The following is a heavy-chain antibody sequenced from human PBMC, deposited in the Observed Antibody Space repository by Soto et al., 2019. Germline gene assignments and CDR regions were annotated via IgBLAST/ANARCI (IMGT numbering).Heavy chain of an antibody. CDR1: GFSLSTSGVG. V-gene: IGHV2-5*01. D-gene: IGHD6-13*01. CDR2: IYWNDDK. J-gene: IGHJ4*02. Sequence: QITLKESAPTLVKPTQTLTLTCTFSGFSLSTSGVGVGWIRQPPGKALEWLALIYWNDDKRYSPSLKSRLTITKDTSKHQVVLTVTNMDPVDTATYYCARPPRGIAAFYFDYWGQGTLVTVSS. CDR3: ARPPRGIAAFYFDY.